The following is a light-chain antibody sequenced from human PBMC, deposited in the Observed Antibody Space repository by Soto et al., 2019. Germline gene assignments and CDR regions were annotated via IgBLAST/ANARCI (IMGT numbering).Light chain of an antibody. Sequence: QSALTQPVSVSGSPGQSITISCTGTSSDVGAYNFVSWHQQHPGKAPKLMIYNVYDRPSGISYRFSGSKSGNTASLTISGLQGEDEADYYCSAYTVSRTYVFGTGTQLTVL. J-gene: IGLJ1*01. CDR2: NVY. V-gene: IGLV2-14*03. CDR3: SAYTVSRTYV. CDR1: SSDVGAYNF.